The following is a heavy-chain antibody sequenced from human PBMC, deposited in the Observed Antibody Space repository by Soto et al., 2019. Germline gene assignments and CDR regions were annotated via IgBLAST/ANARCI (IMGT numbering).Heavy chain of an antibody. V-gene: IGHV3-9*01. CDR2: ISWNSGSI. CDR3: AKDRVAVAGRGVDY. Sequence: VQLVESGGGLVQPGRSLRLSCAASGFTFDDYAMHWVRQAPGKGLEWVSGISWNSGSIGYADSVKGRFTISRDNAKNSLYLQMNSLRAEDTALYYCAKDRVAVAGRGVDYWGQGTLVTVSS. J-gene: IGHJ4*02. D-gene: IGHD6-19*01. CDR1: GFTFDDYA.